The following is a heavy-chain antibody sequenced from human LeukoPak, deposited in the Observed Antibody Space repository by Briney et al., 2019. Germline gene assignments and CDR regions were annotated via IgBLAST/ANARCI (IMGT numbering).Heavy chain of an antibody. Sequence: GGSRRLSCAASGFTFSSYAMSWVRQAPGKGLEWVSAISGSGGSTYYADSVKGRFTISRDNSKNTLYLQMNSLRAEDTAVYYCAKIYSSSWYGLIDYWGQGTLVTVSS. CDR3: AKIYSSSWYGLIDY. V-gene: IGHV3-23*01. D-gene: IGHD6-13*01. CDR1: GFTFSSYA. CDR2: ISGSGGST. J-gene: IGHJ4*02.